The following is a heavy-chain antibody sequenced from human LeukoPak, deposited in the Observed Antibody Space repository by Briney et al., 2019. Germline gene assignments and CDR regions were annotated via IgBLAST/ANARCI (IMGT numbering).Heavy chain of an antibody. CDR1: GGSFSGYY. V-gene: IGHV4-34*01. D-gene: IGHD6-6*01. J-gene: IGHJ5*02. CDR2: INHSGST. Sequence: SETLSLTCAVYGGSFSGYYWSWIRQPPGKGLEWIGEINHSGSTNYNPSLKSRVTISVDTSKNQFSLKLSSVTAADTAVYYCARAPSIALRNRFDPWGQGTLVTVSS. CDR3: ARAPSIALRNRFDP.